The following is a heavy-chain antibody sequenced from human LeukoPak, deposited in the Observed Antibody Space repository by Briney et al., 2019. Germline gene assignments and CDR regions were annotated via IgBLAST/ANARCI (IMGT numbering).Heavy chain of an antibody. V-gene: IGHV3-23*01. Sequence: GGSLRLSCVVSGFTFSSYPMSWVRQAPGKGLEWVSVISESGDVTHYADSMKGRFTISRDNTKNTLNLQMNGLRDEDTAIYYCARDLAYSRLDYWGQGMLVTVSS. D-gene: IGHD5-18*01. J-gene: IGHJ4*02. CDR3: ARDLAYSRLDY. CDR1: GFTFSSYP. CDR2: ISESGDVT.